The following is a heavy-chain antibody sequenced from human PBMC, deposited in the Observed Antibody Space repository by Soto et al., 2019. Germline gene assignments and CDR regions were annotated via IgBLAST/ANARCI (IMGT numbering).Heavy chain of an antibody. V-gene: IGHV1-69*06. CDR2: ITPILRET. CDR3: GRVPRYSFPTSDSLDQ. Sequence: QVHLVQSGTEVRKPGSSVTVSCKVSGGTFSTYTISWVRRAPGQGLQWMGGITPILRETTYAQHFQGRVFITADISATTAYMELSDLTSEDTAMYYCGRVPRYSFPTSDSLDQWGQGTRVTVSS. J-gene: IGHJ4*02. D-gene: IGHD5-18*01. CDR1: GGTFSTYT.